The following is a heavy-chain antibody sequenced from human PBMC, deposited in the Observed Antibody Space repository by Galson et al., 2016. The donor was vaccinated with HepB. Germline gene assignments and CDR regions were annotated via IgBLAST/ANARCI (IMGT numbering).Heavy chain of an antibody. CDR3: VVSVYSR. Sequence: SLRLSCAASGFPFSAYGMSWVRQAPGKGLEWVSDISYDASSLHYADSVKGRFTVCRYNSGHTLYLQMNSLTPEDKAVYYCVVSVYSRWGRGTLVTFSS. D-gene: IGHD3-22*01. V-gene: IGHV3-30*03. J-gene: IGHJ4*02. CDR1: GFPFSAYG. CDR2: ISYDASSL.